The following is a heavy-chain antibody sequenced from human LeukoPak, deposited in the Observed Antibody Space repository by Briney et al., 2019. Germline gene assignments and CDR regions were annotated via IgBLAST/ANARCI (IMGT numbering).Heavy chain of an antibody. Sequence: GGSLRLSCAASGFTFSDYHMSWIRQAPGKGLECISYIRSSGTAIYYADSVKGRFTISRDNAKDSLYLQMNSLRAEDTAVYYCAKRSGINYGFFDSWGQGTLVTVSS. D-gene: IGHD1-26*01. J-gene: IGHJ4*02. CDR1: GFTFSDYH. CDR2: IRSSGTAI. V-gene: IGHV3-11*01. CDR3: AKRSGINYGFFDS.